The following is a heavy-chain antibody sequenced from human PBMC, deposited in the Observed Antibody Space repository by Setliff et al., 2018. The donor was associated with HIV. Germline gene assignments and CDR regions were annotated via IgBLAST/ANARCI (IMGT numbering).Heavy chain of an antibody. CDR1: GYSFTGYY. D-gene: IGHD2-21*01. Sequence: ASVKVSCKASGYSFTGYYMHWVRQAPGQGLEWMGWINPNSGGTQYAQKFQGRVTMTRDTSISTGSIELSRLRSDDTAVYYCARDIGGYCHFDYWGQGTLVTVSS. CDR3: ARDIGGYCHFDY. J-gene: IGHJ4*02. CDR2: INPNSGGT. V-gene: IGHV1-2*02.